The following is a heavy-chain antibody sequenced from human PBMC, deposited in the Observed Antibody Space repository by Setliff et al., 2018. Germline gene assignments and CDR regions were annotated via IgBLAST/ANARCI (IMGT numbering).Heavy chain of an antibody. CDR3: ASGDWGTAKILCFDT. D-gene: IGHD5-18*01. CDR2: FTPLFDTA. J-gene: IGHJ4*01. Sequence: SVKVSCKASGGSFSSYALNWVRQAPGQGLQWMGGFTPLFDTAYSAQQFQDRLTITADESTSTAYMELSNLRFEDTAMYYCASGDWGTAKILCFDTWGHGTLVTVSS. CDR1: GGSFSSYA. V-gene: IGHV1-69*13.